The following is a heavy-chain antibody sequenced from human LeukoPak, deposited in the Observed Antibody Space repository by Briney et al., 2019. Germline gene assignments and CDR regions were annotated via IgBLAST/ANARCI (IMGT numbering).Heavy chain of an antibody. CDR2: ISYDGSNK. J-gene: IGHJ3*02. CDR3: ARGHDAFDI. Sequence: PGGSLRLSCAASGFTFSSYAMHCVRQAPGKGLEWVAVISYDGSNKYYADSVKGRFTISRDNSKNTLYLQMNSLRAEDTAVYYCARGHDAFDIWGQGTMVTVSS. CDR1: GFTFSSYA. V-gene: IGHV3-30-3*01.